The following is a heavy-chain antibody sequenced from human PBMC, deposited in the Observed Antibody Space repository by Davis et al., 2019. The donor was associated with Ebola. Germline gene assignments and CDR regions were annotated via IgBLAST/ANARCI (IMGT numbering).Heavy chain of an antibody. Sequence: PSETLSLTCVMSGDSVSSNSGAWNWIRQSPSRGLEWLGRTYYASKWFHDYAVSVKSRLIINLDTSKNQFSLQLSSVTPEDTGLYYCARGWFRGSMDVWGEGTTVTVSS. CDR1: GDSVSSNSGA. CDR3: ARGWFRGSMDV. V-gene: IGHV6-1*01. D-gene: IGHD3-10*01. J-gene: IGHJ6*04. CDR2: TYYASKWFH.